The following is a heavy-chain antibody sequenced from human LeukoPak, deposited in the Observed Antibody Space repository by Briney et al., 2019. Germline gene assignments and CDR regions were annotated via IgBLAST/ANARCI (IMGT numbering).Heavy chain of an antibody. D-gene: IGHD4-17*01. CDR1: GYTLSELS. CDR2: FDREDGET. J-gene: IGHJ4*02. V-gene: IGHV1-24*01. Sequence: ASVKVSCKVSGYTLSELSMHWVRQAPGKGPEWLGGFDREDGETIYAQKFQGRLTMTEDTSTDTAYMELSSLKSEDTAVYHCASCGDYIFGYWGQGTLVTVSS. CDR3: ASCGDYIFGY.